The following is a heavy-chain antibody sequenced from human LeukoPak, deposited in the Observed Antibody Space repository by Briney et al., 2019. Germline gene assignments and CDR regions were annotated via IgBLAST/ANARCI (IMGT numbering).Heavy chain of an antibody. CDR3: ARSGITTIPNFDY. CDR2: INPNSGAT. CDR1: GYTFRGYY. D-gene: IGHD5-12*01. V-gene: IGHV1-2*02. Sequence: ASVKVSCKASGYTFRGYYIHWVRQAPGQGLEWMGWINPNSGATNNAQKFQGRVTVNRDRSISTVYMDLNKLRSDDTAVYYCARSGITTIPNFDYWGQGSLVTVSS. J-gene: IGHJ4*02.